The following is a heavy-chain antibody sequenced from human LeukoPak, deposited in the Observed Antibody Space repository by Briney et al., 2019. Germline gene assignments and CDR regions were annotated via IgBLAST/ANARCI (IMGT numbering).Heavy chain of an antibody. Sequence: GGSLRLSCAASGFTFSSSWMHWVRQAPGKGLVWVSRINSDGSTTTYADSVKGRFTISRDNAKNTLYPQMNSLRAEDTAVYYCGRALGSPLDFWGQGTLVTVSS. CDR2: INSDGSTT. CDR1: GFTFSSSW. CDR3: GRALGSPLDF. V-gene: IGHV3-74*01. J-gene: IGHJ4*02. D-gene: IGHD1-26*01.